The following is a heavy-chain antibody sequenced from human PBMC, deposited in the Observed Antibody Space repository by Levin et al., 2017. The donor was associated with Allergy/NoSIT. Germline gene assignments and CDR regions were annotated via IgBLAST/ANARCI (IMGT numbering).Heavy chain of an antibody. CDR1: GFTFSSYA. D-gene: IGHD6-6*01. CDR3: AKDPSSAGYFDY. J-gene: IGHJ4*02. V-gene: IGHV3-23*01. Sequence: GGSLRLSCAASGFTFSSYAMSWVRQAPGKGLEWVSSIGGSGGSTYYADSVKGRFTISRDNSKNTLHLQMNSLRAEDTAVYYCAKDPSSAGYFDYWGQGTLVTVSS. CDR2: IGGSGGST.